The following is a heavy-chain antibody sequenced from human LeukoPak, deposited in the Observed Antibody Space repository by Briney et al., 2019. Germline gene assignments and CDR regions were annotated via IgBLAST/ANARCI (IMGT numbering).Heavy chain of an antibody. D-gene: IGHD1-26*01. CDR3: ARVKGGSYWYYFDY. Sequence: ASVKVSCKASGYTFTGYYMHWVRQAPGQGLEWMGWINPNSGGTNYAQKFQGRVTITRNTSISTAYMELSSLRSEDTAVYYCARVKGGSYWYYFDYWGQGTLVTVSS. V-gene: IGHV1-2*02. J-gene: IGHJ4*02. CDR1: GYTFTGYY. CDR2: INPNSGGT.